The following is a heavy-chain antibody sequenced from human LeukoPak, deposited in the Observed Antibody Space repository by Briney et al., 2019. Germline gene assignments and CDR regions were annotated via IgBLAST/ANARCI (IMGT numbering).Heavy chain of an antibody. V-gene: IGHV1-69*13. J-gene: IGHJ3*02. CDR2: IIPIFGTA. Sequence: ASVKVSCKASGGTFSSYAISWVRQAPGQGLEWMGGIIPIFGTANYAQKFQGRVTITADESTSTAYMELSSLRSEDTAVYYCARDRGYCSGGSCYGDAFDIWGQGTMVTVSS. D-gene: IGHD2-15*01. CDR3: ARDRGYCSGGSCYGDAFDI. CDR1: GGTFSSYA.